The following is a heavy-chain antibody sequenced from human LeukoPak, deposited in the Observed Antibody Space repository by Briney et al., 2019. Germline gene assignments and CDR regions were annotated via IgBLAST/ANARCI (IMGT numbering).Heavy chain of an antibody. CDR2: INHSGST. J-gene: IGHJ1*01. Sequence: PGGSLRLSCAASGFTVSSNYMSWVRQAPGKGLEWIGEINHSGSTNYNPSLKSRVTISVDTSKNQFSLELSSVTAADTAVYYCASDYGDSYEDFQHWGQGTLVTVSS. V-gene: IGHV4-34*01. CDR1: GFTVSSNY. D-gene: IGHD4-17*01. CDR3: ASDYGDSYEDFQH.